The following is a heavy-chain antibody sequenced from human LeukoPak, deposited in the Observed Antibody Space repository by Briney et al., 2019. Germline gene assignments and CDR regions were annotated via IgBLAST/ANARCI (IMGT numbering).Heavy chain of an antibody. CDR1: GGSISSDDYH. CDR2: IYPSGNT. Sequence: SETLSLTCTVSGGSISSDDYHWSWIRQPAGKGLEWIGRIYPSGNTNYNPSLKSRVTISVDTSKNRFSLKLSSVTAADTAVYYCARETRDGYIHAFDIWGQGTMVTVSS. D-gene: IGHD5-24*01. J-gene: IGHJ3*02. CDR3: ARETRDGYIHAFDI. V-gene: IGHV4-61*02.